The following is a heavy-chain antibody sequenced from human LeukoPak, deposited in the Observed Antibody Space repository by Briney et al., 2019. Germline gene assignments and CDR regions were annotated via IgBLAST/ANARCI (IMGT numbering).Heavy chain of an antibody. Sequence: GGSLRLSCAASGFTFSSYAMHWVRQAPGKGLEWVAVISYDGSNKYYADSVKGRFTISRDNSKNTLYLQMNSLRAEDTAVYCCARSRSDSSGYYYGEDFDYWGQGTLVTVSS. D-gene: IGHD3-22*01. V-gene: IGHV3-30*04. CDR2: ISYDGSNK. J-gene: IGHJ4*02. CDR1: GFTFSSYA. CDR3: ARSRSDSSGYYYGEDFDY.